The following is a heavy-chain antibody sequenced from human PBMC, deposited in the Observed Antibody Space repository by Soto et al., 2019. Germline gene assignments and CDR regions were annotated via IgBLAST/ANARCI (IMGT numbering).Heavy chain of an antibody. Sequence: QVQLVQSGAEVKKPGSSVKVSCKASGGTFSNTAFSWLRQAPGQGIEWMGGITPIFGTAHSAQNFQGRVTITADGSTSSVYLELSSRRSDDTAVYYCAADGESGSYVGVHYFDYWGLGTQVTVHS. CDR2: ITPIFGTA. CDR3: AADGESGSYVGVHYFDY. CDR1: GGTFSNTA. V-gene: IGHV1-69*01. J-gene: IGHJ4*02. D-gene: IGHD1-26*01.